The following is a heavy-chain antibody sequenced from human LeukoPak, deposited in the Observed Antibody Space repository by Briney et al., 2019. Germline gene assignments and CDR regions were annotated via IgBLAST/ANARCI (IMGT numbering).Heavy chain of an antibody. CDR3: ARDAYSGSYGDFDY. CDR2: ISAYNGNT. J-gene: IGHJ4*02. Sequence: ASVKVSCKASGYTFTSYGISWVRQAPGQGLEWMGWISAYNGNTNYAQKLQGRVTMTADTSTSTSYMELRSLRSDDTAVYYCARDAYSGSYGDFDYWGQGTLVTVSS. D-gene: IGHD1-26*01. V-gene: IGHV1-18*01. CDR1: GYTFTSYG.